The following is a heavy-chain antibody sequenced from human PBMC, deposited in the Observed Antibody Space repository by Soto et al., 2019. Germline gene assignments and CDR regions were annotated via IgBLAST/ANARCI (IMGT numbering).Heavy chain of an antibody. CDR3: ARDFARSGYYYRGNDY. Sequence: GASVKVSCKTSGYTFTSYGISWVRQAPGQGLEWMGWISAYNGYTNYAQKLQGRVSMTTDTSTSTAYMELGSLRSDDTAVYYCARDFARSGYYYRGNDYWGQGTLVTVSS. D-gene: IGHD3-22*01. CDR1: GYTFTSYG. CDR2: ISAYNGYT. J-gene: IGHJ4*02. V-gene: IGHV1-18*01.